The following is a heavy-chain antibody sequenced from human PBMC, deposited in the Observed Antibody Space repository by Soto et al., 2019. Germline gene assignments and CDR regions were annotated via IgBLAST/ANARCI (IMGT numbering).Heavy chain of an antibody. CDR2: VYFSGNT. CDR1: GGSLSSYY. CDR3: GSVRPSGYVLS. Sequence: LSLTCTVSGGSLSSYYWTWIRQSPGKGLEWIGYVYFSGNTNYNPSLKCRVTISIDTSKNQFSLRLASVTAADTAFYYCGSVRPSGYVLSWGQGTLVTVSS. J-gene: IGHJ5*02. D-gene: IGHD6-25*01. V-gene: IGHV4-59*01.